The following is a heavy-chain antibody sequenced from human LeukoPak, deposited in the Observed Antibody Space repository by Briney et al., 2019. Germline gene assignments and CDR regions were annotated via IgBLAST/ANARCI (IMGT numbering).Heavy chain of an antibody. V-gene: IGHV1-46*01. J-gene: IGHJ4*02. D-gene: IGHD3-22*01. CDR1: GYTFTSYY. CDR2: INPSGGST. Sequence: ASVKVSCKASGYTFTSYYMHWVRQAPGQGLEWMGIINPSGGSTSYAQKFQGRVTMTRDTSTSTVYMELSSLRSDDTAVYYCARELNYDSSGYYFDYWGQGTLVTVSS. CDR3: ARELNYDSSGYYFDY.